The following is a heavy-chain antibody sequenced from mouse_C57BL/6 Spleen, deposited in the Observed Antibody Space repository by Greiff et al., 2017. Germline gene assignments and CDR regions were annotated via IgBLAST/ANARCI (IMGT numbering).Heavy chain of an antibody. V-gene: IGHV1-82*01. Sequence: VKLMESGPELVKPGASVKISCKASGYAFSSSWMNWVKQRPGKGLEWIGRIYPGDGDTNYNGKFKGKATLTAYKSSSTAYMQISSLTSEDSSVYVCARDGRRYYFDYWGQGTTLTVSS. CDR1: GYAFSSSW. D-gene: IGHD1-2*01. J-gene: IGHJ2*01. CDR2: IYPGDGDT. CDR3: ARDGRRYYFDY.